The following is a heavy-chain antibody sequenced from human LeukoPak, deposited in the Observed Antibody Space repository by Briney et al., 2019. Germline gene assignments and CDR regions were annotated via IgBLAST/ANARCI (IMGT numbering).Heavy chain of an antibody. Sequence: GGSLRLSCAASGFTFSSYWMHWVRQAPGKGLVWVSRINSDGSSTSHADSVKGRFTISRDNAKNTLYLQMNSLRAEDTAVYYCARDYYDSSAELDIWGQGTMVTVSS. D-gene: IGHD3-22*01. CDR3: ARDYYDSSAELDI. CDR2: INSDGSST. J-gene: IGHJ3*02. V-gene: IGHV3-74*01. CDR1: GFTFSSYW.